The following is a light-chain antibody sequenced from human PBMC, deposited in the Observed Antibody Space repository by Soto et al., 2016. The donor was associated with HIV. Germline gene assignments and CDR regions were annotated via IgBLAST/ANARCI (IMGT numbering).Light chain of an antibody. V-gene: IGLV3-19*01. J-gene: IGLJ3*02. CDR2: GKN. Sequence: SSELTQDPAVSVALGQTVRITCQGDSLRYYYASWYHQKPGQAPILVISGKNNRPSGIPDRFSGSSSGNTASLTLTGAQAEDEGDYFCNSRGSGSDHWVFGGGTKLTVL. CDR3: NSRGSGSDHWV. CDR1: SLRYYY.